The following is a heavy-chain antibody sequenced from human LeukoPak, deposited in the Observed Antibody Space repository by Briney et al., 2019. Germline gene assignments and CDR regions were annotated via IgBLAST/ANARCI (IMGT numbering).Heavy chain of an antibody. V-gene: IGHV3-7*04. J-gene: IGHJ4*02. CDR2: INEDGSGK. Sequence: PGGSLRLSCAASGFSFSSYWMTWVRQAPGKGLEWVANINEDGSGKSYVDSVKGRFTISRDNAKNSLYLQMNSLRAEDTALYYCARGWTYSIFWGQGTLVSVSS. CDR3: ARGWTYSIF. D-gene: IGHD3-9*01. CDR1: GFSFSSYW.